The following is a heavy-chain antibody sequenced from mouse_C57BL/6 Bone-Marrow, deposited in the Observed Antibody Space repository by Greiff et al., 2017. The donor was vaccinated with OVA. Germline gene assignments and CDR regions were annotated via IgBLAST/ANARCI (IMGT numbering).Heavy chain of an antibody. CDR2: INTYNGGT. D-gene: IGHD1-1*01. J-gene: IGHJ1*03. V-gene: IGHV1-19*01. CDR3: ARGSSYPVWYFDV. Sequence: VQLQQSGPVLVKPGASVKMSCKASGYTFTDYDKNWVKQSHGKSLEWIGVINTYNGGTSYNQKFKGKATLTVDKSSSTVYMELNSLTSEDSAVYYGARGSSYPVWYFDVWGTGTTVTVSS. CDR1: GYTFTDYD.